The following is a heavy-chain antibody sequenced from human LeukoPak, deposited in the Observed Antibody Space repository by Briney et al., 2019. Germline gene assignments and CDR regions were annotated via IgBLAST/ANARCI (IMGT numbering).Heavy chain of an antibody. Sequence: PGGSLRLSCAASGFTFSNAWMSWVRQAPGKGLEWVGRIKSKTDGGTTDYAAPVKGRFTISRDDSKNTLYLQMNSLKTEDTAVYYCTTDTLFRLGDSSGYYPEDFQHWGQGTLVTVSS. CDR2: IKSKTDGGTT. J-gene: IGHJ1*01. CDR1: GFTFSNAW. CDR3: TTDTLFRLGDSSGYYPEDFQH. D-gene: IGHD3-22*01. V-gene: IGHV3-15*01.